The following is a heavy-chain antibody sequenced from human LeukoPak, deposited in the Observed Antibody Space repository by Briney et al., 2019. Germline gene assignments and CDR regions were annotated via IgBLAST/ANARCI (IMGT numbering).Heavy chain of an antibody. CDR1: GYTFTSCD. CDR3: ARKRGISSAGPSPPSLNWFDP. V-gene: IGHV1-8*01. Sequence: ASVKVSCKASGYTFTSCDINWVRQATGQGLEWMGLINPSSGNTGYAQKFQGRVTMTRKTSTSTAYMELNSLRSEDTAVYYCARKRGISSAGPSPPSLNWFDPWGQGTLVTVSS. CDR2: INPSSGNT. D-gene: IGHD6-13*01. J-gene: IGHJ5*02.